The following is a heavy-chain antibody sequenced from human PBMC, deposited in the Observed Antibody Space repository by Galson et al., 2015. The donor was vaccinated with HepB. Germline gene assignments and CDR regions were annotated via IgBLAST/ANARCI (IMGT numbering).Heavy chain of an antibody. Sequence: SLRLSCAASGFTFSSYAMHWVRQAPGKGLEYVSVIRSNGSSTYYADSVKGRFTISRDNSKNTLYLQMNSLRAEDTAVYYCVKDGGYPNPPIWVPGTTVTVSS. V-gene: IGHV3-64D*06. D-gene: IGHD2-2*01. CDR3: VKDGGYPNPPI. J-gene: IGHJ6*02. CDR2: IRSNGSST. CDR1: GFTFSSYA.